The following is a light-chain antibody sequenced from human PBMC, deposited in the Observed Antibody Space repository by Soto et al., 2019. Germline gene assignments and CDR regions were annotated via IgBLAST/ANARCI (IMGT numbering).Light chain of an antibody. CDR2: GAS. V-gene: IGKV3-20*01. J-gene: IGKJ1*01. CDR3: QQYDSSPRT. CDR1: QSVSSRS. Sequence: EIVLTQSPGTLSLSPGERATLSCRASQSVSSRSLAWYQQKPGRAPRLLISGASSRAADIPDRFSGSGSGTDFTLTINRLEPEDFAVYYCQQYDSSPRTFGQGTKVDI.